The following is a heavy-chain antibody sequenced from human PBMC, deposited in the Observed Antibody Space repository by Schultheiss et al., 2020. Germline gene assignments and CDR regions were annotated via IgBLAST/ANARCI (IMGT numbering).Heavy chain of an antibody. Sequence: SETLSLTCAVYGGSFSGYYWSWIRQPPGKGLEWIGEINHSGSTNYNPSLKSRVTISVDTSKNQFSLKLSSMTAADTAVYYCRGGYGDYYDYWGQGTLVTVSS. D-gene: IGHD4-17*01. CDR3: RGGYGDYYDY. CDR1: GGSFSGYY. J-gene: IGHJ4*02. V-gene: IGHV4-34*01. CDR2: INHSGST.